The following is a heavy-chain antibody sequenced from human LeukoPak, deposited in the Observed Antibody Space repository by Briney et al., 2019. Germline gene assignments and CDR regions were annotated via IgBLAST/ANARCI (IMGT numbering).Heavy chain of an antibody. J-gene: IGHJ6*02. CDR3: ARDAVGYWSGGSCYSHYYYGMDV. CDR2: IKQDGSEK. V-gene: IGHV3-7*01. Sequence: GGSLRLSCAASGFSFSSYWMSWVRPAPGKGLGWVANIKQDGSEKYYVDSVKGRFTISRDNAKNSLYLQMNSLRAEDTAVYYSARDAVGYWSGGSCYSHYYYGMDVWGQGATVTVSS. CDR1: GFSFSSYW. D-gene: IGHD2-15*01.